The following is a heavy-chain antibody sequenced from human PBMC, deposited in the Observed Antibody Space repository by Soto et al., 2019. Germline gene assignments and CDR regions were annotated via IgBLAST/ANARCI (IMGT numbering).Heavy chain of an antibody. J-gene: IGHJ6*02. CDR3: ATRYYYDSSGYSYYYYGMDV. CDR1: GYSFTSYW. Sequence: GASLKISCKGSGYSFTSYWISWVRQMPGKGLEWMGRIDPSDSYTNYSPSFQGHVTISADKSISTAYLQWSSLKASDTAMYYCATRYYYDSSGYSYYYYGMDVWGQGTTVTVSS. V-gene: IGHV5-10-1*01. D-gene: IGHD3-22*01. CDR2: IDPSDSYT.